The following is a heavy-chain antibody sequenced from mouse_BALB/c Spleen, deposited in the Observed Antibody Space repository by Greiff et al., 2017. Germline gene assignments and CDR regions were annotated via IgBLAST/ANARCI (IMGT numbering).Heavy chain of an antibody. V-gene: IGHV1-82*01. D-gene: IGHD3-1*01. J-gene: IGHJ3*01. Sequence: QVQLQQSGPELVKPGASVKISCKASGYAFSSSWMNWVKQRPGQGLEWIGRIYPGAGDTNYNGKFKGRATLTADKSSSTAYMQLSSLTSVDSAVYFCARSHSSCPFAYWGQGTLVTVSA. CDR1: GYAFSSSW. CDR3: ARSHSSCPFAY. CDR2: IYPGAGDT.